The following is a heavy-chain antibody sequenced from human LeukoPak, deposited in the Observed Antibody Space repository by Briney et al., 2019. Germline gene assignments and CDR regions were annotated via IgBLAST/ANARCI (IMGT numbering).Heavy chain of an antibody. CDR1: GGSFSGYY. CDR3: ARDSEC. Sequence: SETLSLTCAVYGGSFSGYYWSWIRQPPGKGLEWIGYIYYSGSTYYNPSLKSRVTISVDTSKNQFSLKLSSVTAADTAVYYCARDSECWGQGTLVTVSS. D-gene: IGHD3-3*01. J-gene: IGHJ4*02. CDR2: IYYSGST. V-gene: IGHV4-30-4*01.